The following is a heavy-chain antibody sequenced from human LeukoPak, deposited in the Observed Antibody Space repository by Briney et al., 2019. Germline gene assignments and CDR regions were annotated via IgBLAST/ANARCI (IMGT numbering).Heavy chain of an antibody. CDR3: ASGIPLDAFDI. CDR2: IYYSGST. V-gene: IGHV4-39*07. Sequence: SETLSLTCAVAGGSITSSSYYWGWIRQPPGKGLEWIGSIYYSGSTYYNPSLKSRVTISLDTSKNQFSLKLSSVSAADTAVYYCASGIPLDAFDIWGQGTMVTVSS. CDR1: GGSITSSSYY. J-gene: IGHJ3*02. D-gene: IGHD1-1*01.